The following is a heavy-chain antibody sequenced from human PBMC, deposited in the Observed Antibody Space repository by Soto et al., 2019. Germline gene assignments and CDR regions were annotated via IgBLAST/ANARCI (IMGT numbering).Heavy chain of an antibody. CDR2: ITWNSDRV. D-gene: IGHD6-13*01. V-gene: IGHV3-9*01. CDR3: GKGLSIAAIDY. J-gene: IGHJ4*02. CDR1: GFIFDDYA. Sequence: EVQLVESGGGLVQPGRSLRLSCTASGFIFDDYALHWVRQAPGKGLEWVSGITWNSDRVDYADSVKGRFTISRDNARNSLYLQMNSLRAEDTALYFCGKGLSIAAIDYWGQGTLVTVSS.